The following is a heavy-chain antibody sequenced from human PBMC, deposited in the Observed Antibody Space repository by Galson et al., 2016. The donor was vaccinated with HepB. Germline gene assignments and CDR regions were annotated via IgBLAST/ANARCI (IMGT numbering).Heavy chain of an antibody. V-gene: IGHV4-39*02. CDR1: GDSISGTEYY. CDR3: ASHSGGSQISPLEY. J-gene: IGHJ4*02. Sequence: SETLSLTCIVSGDSISGTEYYWGWIRQSPGRGLEWIGSIYYSGSTYYNPSLESRVTISVDTSKNHFSLRLSSVTAAGTAVYYCASHSGGSQISPLEYWGQGIQVTVSS. D-gene: IGHD3-10*01. CDR2: IYYSGST.